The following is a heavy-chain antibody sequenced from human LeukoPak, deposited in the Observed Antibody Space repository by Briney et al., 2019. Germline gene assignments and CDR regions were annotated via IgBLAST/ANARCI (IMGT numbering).Heavy chain of an antibody. CDR3: ARGSWYGDFDY. D-gene: IGHD6-13*01. V-gene: IGHV3-7*01. CDR1: GFTFSSYW. J-gene: IGHJ4*02. CDR2: IKQDGSEK. Sequence: PGGSLRLSCAASGFTFSSYWMSWVRQAPGKGLEWVANIKQDGSEKYYVDSVQGRFTISRDNAKNSLYLQMNSLRAEDTAVYYCARGSWYGDFDYWGQGTLVTVSS.